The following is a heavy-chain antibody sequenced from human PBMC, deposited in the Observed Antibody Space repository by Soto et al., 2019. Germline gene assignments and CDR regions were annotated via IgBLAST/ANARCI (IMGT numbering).Heavy chain of an antibody. V-gene: IGHV1-3*01. CDR3: AREWDSIQRWSPRYWFDP. CDR1: GYTFTSYA. Sequence: QVQLVQSGAEVKKPGASVKVSCKASGYTFTSYAMHWVRQAPGQRLEWMGWINAGNGNTKYSQKFQGRVTITRDTSASTAYMELSSLRSEDTAVYYCAREWDSIQRWSPRYWFDPWGQGTLVTVSS. CDR2: INAGNGNT. J-gene: IGHJ5*02. D-gene: IGHD5-18*01.